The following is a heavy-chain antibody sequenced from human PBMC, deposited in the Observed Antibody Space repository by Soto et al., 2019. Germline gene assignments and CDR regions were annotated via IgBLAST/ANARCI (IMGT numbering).Heavy chain of an antibody. D-gene: IGHD6-6*01. J-gene: IGHJ3*02. V-gene: IGHV3-15*07. CDR3: AKVRLVKARLDAFDI. Sequence: GGSLRLSCAASGFPFNNAWINWVRQVPGKGLEWVGRIKSKTDGGTTDYAAPVKGRFTISRDDSKNTLYLQMNSLRAEDTAVYYCAKVRLVKARLDAFDIWGQGTMVTVSS. CDR1: GFPFNNAW. CDR2: IKSKTDGGTT.